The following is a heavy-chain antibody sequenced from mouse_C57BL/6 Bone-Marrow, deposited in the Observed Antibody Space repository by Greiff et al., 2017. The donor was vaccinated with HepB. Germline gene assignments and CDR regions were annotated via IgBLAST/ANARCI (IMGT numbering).Heavy chain of an antibody. V-gene: IGHV5-4*01. Sequence: EVQWVESGGGLVKPGGSLKLSCAASGFTFSSYAMSWVRQTPEKRLEWVATISDGGSYTYYPDNVKGRFTISRDNAKNNLYLQMSHLKSEDTAMYYCARDPTRGFAYWGQGTLVTVSA. CDR1: GFTFSSYA. CDR3: ARDPTRGFAY. J-gene: IGHJ3*01. CDR2: ISDGGSYT. D-gene: IGHD2-10*01.